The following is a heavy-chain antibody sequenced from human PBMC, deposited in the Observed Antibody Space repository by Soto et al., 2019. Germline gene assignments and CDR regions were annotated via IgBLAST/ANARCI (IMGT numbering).Heavy chain of an antibody. CDR1: GGSISSSNW. V-gene: IGHV4-4*02. D-gene: IGHD3-10*01. J-gene: IGHJ4*02. CDR2: IYHSGST. CDR3: AVLLWFGELSTMSY. Sequence: PSETLSLTCAVSGGSISSSNWWSWVRQPPGKELEWIGEIYHSGSTNYNPSLKSRVTISVDKSKNQFSLKLSSVTAADTAVYYCAVLLWFGELSTMSYWGQGTLVTVS.